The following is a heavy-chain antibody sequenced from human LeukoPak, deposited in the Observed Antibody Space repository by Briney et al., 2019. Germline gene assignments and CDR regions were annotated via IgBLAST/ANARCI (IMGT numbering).Heavy chain of an antibody. CDR2: IYYSGST. D-gene: IGHD3-22*01. V-gene: IGHV4-59*01. CDR1: GGSISSYY. J-gene: IGHJ3*02. Sequence: SETLPLTCTVSGGSISSYYWSWIRQPPGKGLEWIGYIYYSGSTNYNPSLKSRVTISVDTSKNQFSLKLSSVTAADTAVYYCARAVYYYDSSGDGAFDIWGQGTMVTVSS. CDR3: ARAVYYYDSSGDGAFDI.